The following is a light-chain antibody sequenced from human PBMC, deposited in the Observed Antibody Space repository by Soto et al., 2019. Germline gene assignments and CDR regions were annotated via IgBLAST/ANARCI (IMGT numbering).Light chain of an antibody. J-gene: IGLJ1*01. CDR1: SSDVGGYNY. CDR3: SSYTRSSTYV. Sequence: QSVLPQPASVSGSPGQSITISCTGTSSDVGGYNYVCWYRQHPGRAPKLMIYDVSNRPSGVSNRFSGSKSGNTASLTISGLQAEDEADYYCSSYTRSSTYVFGTG. CDR2: DVS. V-gene: IGLV2-14*01.